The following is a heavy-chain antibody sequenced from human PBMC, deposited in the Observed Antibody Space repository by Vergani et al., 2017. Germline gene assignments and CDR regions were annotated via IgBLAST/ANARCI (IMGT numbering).Heavy chain of an antibody. CDR1: GFTFSSYG. D-gene: IGHD3-22*01. CDR2: ISYDGSNK. Sequence: VQLVESGGGVVQPGRSLRLSCAASGFTFSSYGMHWVRQAPGKGLEWVAVISYDGSNKYYADSVKGRFTISRDNSKNSLYLQMNSLRAEDTALYYCAKDFYYDSSSMDVWGQGTTVTVSS. V-gene: IGHV3-30*18. CDR3: AKDFYYDSSSMDV. J-gene: IGHJ6*02.